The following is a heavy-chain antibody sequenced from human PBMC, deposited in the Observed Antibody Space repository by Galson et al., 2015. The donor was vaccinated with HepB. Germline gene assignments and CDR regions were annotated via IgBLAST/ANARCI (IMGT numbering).Heavy chain of an antibody. V-gene: IGHV3-23*01. D-gene: IGHD3-3*01. J-gene: IGHJ3*02. CDR2: ISGSGGST. CDR1: GFTFSSYA. CDR3: ARDWIFGVVTDPDAFYI. Sequence: SLRLSCAASGFTFSSYAMSWVRQAPGKGLEWVSAISGSGGSTYYADSVKGRFTISRDNSKNTLYLHMNSLRAEDTAVYYCARDWIFGVVTDPDAFYIWGQGTMVTVSS.